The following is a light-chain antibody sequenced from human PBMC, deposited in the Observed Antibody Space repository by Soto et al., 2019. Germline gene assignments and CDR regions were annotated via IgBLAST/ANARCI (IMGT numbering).Light chain of an antibody. CDR3: RSYTTSSTVV. CDR2: EVS. J-gene: IGLJ2*01. Sequence: QSALTHPASVPGSPGQSITISCTGTSSDVGGYNFVSWYQQHPGKAPKLMIYEVSNRPSGVSNRFSGSKSGNTASLTISGLQAEDEADYYCRSYTTSSTVVFGGGTKLTVL. CDR1: SSDVGGYNF. V-gene: IGLV2-14*01.